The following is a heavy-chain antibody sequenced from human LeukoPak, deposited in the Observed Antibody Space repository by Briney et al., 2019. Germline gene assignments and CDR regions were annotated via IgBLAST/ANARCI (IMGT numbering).Heavy chain of an antibody. CDR2: ISGSGDDT. CDR1: GFTFSSYA. Sequence: GRSLRLSCAASGFTFSSYAMHWVRQAPGKGLEWVSAISGSGDDTYYADSVKGRFTISRDNSKNTLYLQMNGLRAEDTAVYYCAKVINDFWGGYPSPNRYYYMDVWGKGTTVTVSS. CDR3: AKVINDFWGGYPSPNRYYYMDV. J-gene: IGHJ6*03. V-gene: IGHV3-23*01. D-gene: IGHD3-3*01.